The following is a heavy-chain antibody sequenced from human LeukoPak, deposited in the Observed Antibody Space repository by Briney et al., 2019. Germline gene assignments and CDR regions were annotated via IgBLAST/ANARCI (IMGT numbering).Heavy chain of an antibody. V-gene: IGHV1-24*01. CDR3: ATALYDILTGYPIYAFDT. Sequence: ASVKVSCKISGFGLSVLSIHWMRQAPGKGLEWMGGFDPEDGETIYAQKFQGRVTMTEDTSTDTAYMELSSLRSEDTAVYYCATALYDILTGYPIYAFDTWGQGTMVTVSS. CDR2: FDPEDGET. D-gene: IGHD3-9*01. CDR1: GFGLSVLS. J-gene: IGHJ3*02.